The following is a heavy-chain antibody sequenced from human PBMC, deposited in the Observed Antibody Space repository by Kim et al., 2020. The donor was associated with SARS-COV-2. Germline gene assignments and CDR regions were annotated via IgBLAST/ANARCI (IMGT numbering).Heavy chain of an antibody. CDR2: ISSSSDYI. V-gene: IGHV3-21*01. J-gene: IGHJ6*03. D-gene: IGHD2-2*01. Sequence: GGSLRLSCAASGFTFSIYSMNWVRQAPGKGLEWVSSISSSSDYIYYADSVKGRFTISRDNAKNSLSLQMNSLRAEDTAVYYCLGIVVVPPRDPYYMDVWGKGTTVTVSS. CDR1: GFTFSIYS. CDR3: LGIVVVPPRDPYYMDV.